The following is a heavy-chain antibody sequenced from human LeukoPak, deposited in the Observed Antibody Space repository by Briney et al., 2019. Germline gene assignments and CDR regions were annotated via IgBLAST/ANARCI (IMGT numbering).Heavy chain of an antibody. CDR3: ARGGALSWFGELLPPYHYFDY. V-gene: IGHV4-61*02. Sequence: PSETLSLTCTVSGGSTSSVSYYWSWIREPAGKGLEWIGRIYTTGSTEYNPSLKSRVTVSVDPSKNQFSLRLSSVTAADTAVYYCARGGALSWFGELLPPYHYFDYWGQGTLVTVSS. CDR2: IYTTGST. J-gene: IGHJ4*02. CDR1: GGSTSSVSYY. D-gene: IGHD3-10*01.